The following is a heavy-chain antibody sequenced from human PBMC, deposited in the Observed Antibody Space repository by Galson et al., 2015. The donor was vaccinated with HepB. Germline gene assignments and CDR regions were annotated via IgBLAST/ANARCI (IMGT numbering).Heavy chain of an antibody. Sequence: SVKVSCKASGGTFSSYAISWVRQAPGQGLEWMGGIIPILGIANYAQKFQGRVTITADKSTSTAYMELSSLRSEDTAVYYCARASLIDYYDSSGYSVDAFDIWGQGTMVTVSS. CDR2: IIPILGIA. D-gene: IGHD3-22*01. V-gene: IGHV1-69*10. CDR1: GGTFSSYA. J-gene: IGHJ3*02. CDR3: ARASLIDYYDSSGYSVDAFDI.